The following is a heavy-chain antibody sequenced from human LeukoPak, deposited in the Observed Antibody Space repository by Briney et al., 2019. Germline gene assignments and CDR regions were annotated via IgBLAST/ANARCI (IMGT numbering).Heavy chain of an antibody. CDR2: ISSSGTTK. CDR1: GFPFSSYA. V-gene: IGHV3-48*01. J-gene: IGHJ3*02. CDR3: ANLYYYDPYAFDI. Sequence: GGSLRLSCAASGFPFSSYAMNWVRQAPGKGLEWVSFISSSGTTKHYADSVNGRFTISRDNSKNTLYLQMNSLRAEDTAVYYCANLYYYDPYAFDIWGQGTMVTVSS. D-gene: IGHD3-22*01.